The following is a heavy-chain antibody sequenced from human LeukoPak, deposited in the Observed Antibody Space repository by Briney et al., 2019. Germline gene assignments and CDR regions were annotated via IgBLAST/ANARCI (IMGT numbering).Heavy chain of an antibody. CDR3: ASSEWGPRPFDAFDI. Sequence: VASVKVSCKASGYTFTGYYMHWVRQAPGQGLEWMGWINPNSGGTNYAQKFQGRVTMTRDTSISTAYMELSRLRSDDTAVYYCASSEWGPRPFDAFDIWGQGTMVTVSS. CDR1: GYTFTGYY. D-gene: IGHD3-3*01. V-gene: IGHV1-2*02. J-gene: IGHJ3*02. CDR2: INPNSGGT.